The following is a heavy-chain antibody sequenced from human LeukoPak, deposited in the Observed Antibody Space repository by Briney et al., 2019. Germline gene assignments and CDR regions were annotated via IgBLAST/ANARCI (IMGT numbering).Heavy chain of an antibody. D-gene: IGHD4-17*01. J-gene: IGHJ6*02. CDR1: GFTFSSYS. Sequence: GGSLRLSCAASGFTFSSYSMNWVRQAPGKGLEWVSSISSSSSYIYYADSVKGRFTISRDNAKNSPYLQMNSLRAEDTAVYYCARDTTYGDSSYGMDVWGQGTTVTVSS. V-gene: IGHV3-21*01. CDR2: ISSSSSYI. CDR3: ARDTTYGDSSYGMDV.